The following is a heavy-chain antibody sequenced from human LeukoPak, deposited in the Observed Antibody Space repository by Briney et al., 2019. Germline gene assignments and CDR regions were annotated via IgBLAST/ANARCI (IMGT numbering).Heavy chain of an antibody. Sequence: GGSLRLSCAASGFTFSSYSMNWLRQAPGKGLEWVSYISSSSSTIYYADSVKGRFTISRDNAKNSLYLQMNSLRAEDTAVYYCARDLGGGDIDYWGQGTLVTVSS. CDR2: ISSSSSTI. D-gene: IGHD2-21*01. J-gene: IGHJ4*02. V-gene: IGHV3-48*01. CDR1: GFTFSSYS. CDR3: ARDLGGGDIDY.